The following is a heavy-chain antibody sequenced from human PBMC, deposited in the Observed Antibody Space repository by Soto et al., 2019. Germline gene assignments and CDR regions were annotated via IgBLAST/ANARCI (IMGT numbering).Heavy chain of an antibody. V-gene: IGHV1-69*12. CDR3: TSGIQLWLRRINDGYSG. Sequence: QVQLVQSGAEVKKPESSVKVSCKAPGGTFSTYAISWVRQAPGQGLEWMGGIIPMFGTANYAQRFQDRVTITADESTNTVYMELRSLRSEDTAVYFCTSGIQLWLRRINDGYSGWGQGPLVTVPS. CDR2: IIPMFGTA. J-gene: IGHJ4*02. CDR1: GGTFSTYA. D-gene: IGHD5-18*01.